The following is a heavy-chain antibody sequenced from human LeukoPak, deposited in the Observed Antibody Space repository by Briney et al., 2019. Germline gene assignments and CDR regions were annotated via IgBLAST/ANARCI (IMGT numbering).Heavy chain of an antibody. Sequence: GGSLRLSCAASGFTFDDYGMSWVRQAPGKGLEWVSGINWNGGSTGYADSVKGRFTISRDNAKNTLYLQMNSLRPEDTAVYFCASGELDSLYYFDYWGQGTLVTDSS. J-gene: IGHJ4*02. CDR2: INWNGGST. D-gene: IGHD1-1*01. CDR3: ASGELDSLYYFDY. V-gene: IGHV3-20*04. CDR1: GFTFDDYG.